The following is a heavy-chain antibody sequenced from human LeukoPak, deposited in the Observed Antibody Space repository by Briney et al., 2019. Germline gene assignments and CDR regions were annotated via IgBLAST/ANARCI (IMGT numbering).Heavy chain of an antibody. J-gene: IGHJ3*02. Sequence: GGSLRLSCVASGFTFSNYDMHWVRQGTGRGLEWVSGIGTGGDTHYPDSVKGRFTISRENAKNSLYLQMDSLRVGDTAMYYCARAARFYGSSGAHAFDIWGQGTMVTVS. V-gene: IGHV3-13*01. CDR2: IGTGGDT. CDR1: GFTFSNYD. D-gene: IGHD3-22*01. CDR3: ARAARFYGSSGAHAFDI.